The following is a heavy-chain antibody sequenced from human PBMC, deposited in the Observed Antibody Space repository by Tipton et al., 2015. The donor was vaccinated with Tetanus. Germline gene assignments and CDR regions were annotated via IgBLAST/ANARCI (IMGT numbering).Heavy chain of an antibody. V-gene: IGHV3-7*01. D-gene: IGHD3-22*01. Sequence: SLRLSCEASGFTFSSHWMSWVRQVPGKGLEWVANINQDGSAEFYVDSVKGRFTISRDNSKNSLSLQMNSLRADDTAVYYCARDGDTSGHYGIFDSWGQGTLLIVSS. J-gene: IGHJ4*02. CDR2: INQDGSAE. CDR1: GFTFSSHW. CDR3: ARDGDTSGHYGIFDS.